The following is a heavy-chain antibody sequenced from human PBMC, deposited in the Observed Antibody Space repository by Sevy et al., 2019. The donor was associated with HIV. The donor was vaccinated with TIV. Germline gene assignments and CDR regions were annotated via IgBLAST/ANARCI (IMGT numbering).Heavy chain of an antibody. D-gene: IGHD2-15*01. CDR1: GYTFTDDY. V-gene: IGHV1-2*06. J-gene: IGHJ6*02. Sequence: ASVKVSCKASGYTFTDDYLHWVRQAPGQGLEWMGRVYPNSGGTNYAQKFQGRVTMTRDTSISTAYMELSRLRFDDTAVYYCARDGSGGTINSGMDVWGQGTTVTVSS. CDR2: VYPNSGGT. CDR3: ARDGSGGTINSGMDV.